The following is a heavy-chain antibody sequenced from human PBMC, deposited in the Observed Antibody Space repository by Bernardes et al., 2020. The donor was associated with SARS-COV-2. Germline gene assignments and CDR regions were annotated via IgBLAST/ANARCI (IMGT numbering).Heavy chain of an antibody. D-gene: IGHD6-19*01. J-gene: IGHJ4*02. CDR1: DDAIRSGSFY. CDR2: SSASGST. V-gene: IGHV4-61*02. CDR3: ARDGRISVPGTDYFDF. Sequence: SDTLSPTCAVSDDAIRSGSFYWSWIRQPAGKGLEWVGRSSASGSTNYNPSLKSRVTMSVDTSKNQFSLKLTSVTAADTAVYYCARDGRISVPGTDYFDFWGQGILVTVSS.